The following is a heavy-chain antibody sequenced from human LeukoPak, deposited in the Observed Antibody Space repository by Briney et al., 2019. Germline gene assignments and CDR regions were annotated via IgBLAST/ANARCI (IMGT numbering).Heavy chain of an antibody. V-gene: IGHV1-8*03. CDR1: GYTFTSYD. J-gene: IGHJ5*02. Sequence: ASVKVSCKASGYTFTSYDMHWVRQATGQGLEWMGWMNPANGNTVYARKFQGRVTITRDISISTAYMELISLRSEDTAVYYCARVGCSPISCHTWFDPWGQGTLDTVSS. CDR2: MNPANGNT. D-gene: IGHD2-2*01. CDR3: ARVGCSPISCHTWFDP.